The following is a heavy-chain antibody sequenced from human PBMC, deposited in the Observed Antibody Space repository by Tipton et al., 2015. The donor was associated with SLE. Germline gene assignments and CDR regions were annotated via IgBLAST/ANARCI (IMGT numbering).Heavy chain of an antibody. CDR1: GYSISSGYY. CDR2: IYHSGST. J-gene: IGHJ4*02. CDR3: ATGTIVVVVAAT. Sequence: TLSLTCAVSGYSISSGYYWGWIRQPPGKGLEWIGSIYHSGSTYYNPSLKSRVTISVDTSKNQFSLKLSSVTAADTAVYYCATGTIVVVVAATWGQGTLVTVSS. D-gene: IGHD2-15*01. V-gene: IGHV4-38-2*01.